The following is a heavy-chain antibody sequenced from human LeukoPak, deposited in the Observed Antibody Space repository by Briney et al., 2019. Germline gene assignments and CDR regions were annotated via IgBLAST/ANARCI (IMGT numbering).Heavy chain of an antibody. CDR2: ISSSSSYI. D-gene: IGHD6-19*01. J-gene: IGHJ4*02. CDR3: ARSLAVAGTRIDY. CDR1: GFTFSSYS. V-gene: IGHV3-21*01. Sequence: GGSLRLSCAASGFTFSSYSMNWVRQAPGKGLEWVSSISSSSSYIYYADSVKGRFTISRDNAKNSLYLQMNSLRAEDTAVYYCARSLAVAGTRIDYWGQGTLVTVSS.